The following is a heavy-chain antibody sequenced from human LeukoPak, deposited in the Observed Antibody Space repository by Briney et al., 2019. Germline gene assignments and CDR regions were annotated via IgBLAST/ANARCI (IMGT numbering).Heavy chain of an antibody. V-gene: IGHV3-48*01. CDR3: ARESLNGNYAWPFDY. J-gene: IGHJ4*02. CDR2: ISSSSSTI. Sequence: QSGGSLRLSCAASGFTFSSYSMNWVRQAPGKGLEWVSYISSSSSTIYYADSVKGRFTISRDNAKNSLYLQMNSLRAEDTAVYYCARESLNGNYAWPFDYWGQGTLVTVSS. CDR1: GFTFSSYS. D-gene: IGHD4-17*01.